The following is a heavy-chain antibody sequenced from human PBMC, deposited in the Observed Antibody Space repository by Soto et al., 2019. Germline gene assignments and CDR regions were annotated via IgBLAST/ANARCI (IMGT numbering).Heavy chain of an antibody. V-gene: IGHV4-4*02. CDR2: IYHSGSA. D-gene: IGHD6-13*01. CDR3: ARYNAASGTYYFDI. J-gene: IGHJ3*02. Sequence: SETLSLTCAVAGGSVISRYCWSWVRQSPGKGLEWIGEIYHSGSANYNPSLKSRVTMSVDNSKNQFSLRLNSVTAADTAVYYCARYNAASGTYYFDIWGQGTMVTVSS. CDR1: GGSVISRYC.